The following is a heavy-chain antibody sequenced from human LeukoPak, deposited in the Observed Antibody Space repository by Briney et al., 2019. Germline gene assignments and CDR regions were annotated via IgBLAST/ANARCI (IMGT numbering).Heavy chain of an antibody. Sequence: SETLSLTCAVSGGSISSYYWSWFRQPPGKGLEWIGYIYYSGSTDYNPSLKSRVTISVDTSRNQFSLRLRSVTAADTAVYYCARHANYDRSARPLDYWGQGTLVTVSS. D-gene: IGHD3-22*01. J-gene: IGHJ4*02. CDR3: ARHANYDRSARPLDY. V-gene: IGHV4-59*08. CDR1: GGSISSYY. CDR2: IYYSGST.